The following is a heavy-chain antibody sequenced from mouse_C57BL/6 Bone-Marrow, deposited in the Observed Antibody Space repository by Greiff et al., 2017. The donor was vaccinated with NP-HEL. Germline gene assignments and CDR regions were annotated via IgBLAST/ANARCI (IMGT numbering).Heavy chain of an antibody. D-gene: IGHD1-1*01. V-gene: IGHV5-12*01. CDR1: GFTFSDYY. Sequence: VQLKESGGGLVQPGGSLKLSCAASGFTFSDYYMYWVRQTPEKRLEWVAYISNGGGSTYYPDTVKGRFTISRDNAKNTLYLQMSRLKSEDTAMYYCARQGITTPYFDVWGTGTTVTVSS. CDR2: ISNGGGST. CDR3: ARQGITTPYFDV. J-gene: IGHJ1*03.